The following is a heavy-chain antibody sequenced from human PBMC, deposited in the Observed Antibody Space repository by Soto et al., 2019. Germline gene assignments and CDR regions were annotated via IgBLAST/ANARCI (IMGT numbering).Heavy chain of an antibody. CDR1: GGSFSGYY. J-gene: IGHJ4*02. Sequence: SETLSLTCAVYGGSFSGYYWSWIRQPPGKGLEWIGEINHSGSTNYNPSLKSRVTISVDTSKNQFSLKLSSVTAADTAVYYCARGRSPARITMVRGVSAPTSYYFDYWGQGTLVTVSS. CDR3: ARGRSPARITMVRGVSAPTSYYFDY. D-gene: IGHD3-10*01. CDR2: INHSGST. V-gene: IGHV4-34*01.